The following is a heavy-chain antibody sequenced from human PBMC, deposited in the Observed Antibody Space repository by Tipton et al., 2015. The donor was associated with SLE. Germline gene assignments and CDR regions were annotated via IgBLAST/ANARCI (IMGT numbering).Heavy chain of an antibody. D-gene: IGHD6-19*01. CDR1: GFTFTTYW. CDR3: ARDITGYSYGWYAIDR. J-gene: IGHJ5*02. V-gene: IGHV3-7*01. Sequence: SLRLSCAASGFTFTTYWMTWVRQAPGKGLEWVANMKPDGSERYYVGSVKGRFTISGDNAKNTVFLQMNNLRADDTAVYYCARDITGYSYGWYAIDRWGQGTLVTVSS. CDR2: MKPDGSER.